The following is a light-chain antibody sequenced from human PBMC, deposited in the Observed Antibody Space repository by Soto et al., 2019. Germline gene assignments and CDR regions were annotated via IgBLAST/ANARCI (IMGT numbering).Light chain of an antibody. CDR1: QSVSSY. CDR2: GAS. J-gene: IGKJ1*01. CDR3: QQYGSSGT. Sequence: ELGLRQTPVTLSPLTTNTAHLSCRASQSVSSYLAWYQQKPGQAPRLLIYGASNRATGIPDRFSGSGSGTDFTLTISRLEPEDFAVYYCQQYGSSGTFGQGTKVEIK. V-gene: IGKV3-20*01.